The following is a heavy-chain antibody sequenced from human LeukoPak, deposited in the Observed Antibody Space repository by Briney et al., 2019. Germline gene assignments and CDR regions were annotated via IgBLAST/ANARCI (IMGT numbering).Heavy chain of an antibody. Sequence: CLRPSRAPSRFTLSRFGMHWVRQAPGKGLEWVGGISYDGSNRYHAGSLKGRFSISRDTSNNTLYLQMNSLRAEAAAADYCAKSRSWNRSTFAGVENWFDPWGQGTLVTVSS. CDR3: AKSRSWNRSTFAGVENWFDP. D-gene: IGHD3-16*01. CDR2: ISYDGSNR. CDR1: RFTLSRFG. J-gene: IGHJ5*02. V-gene: IGHV3-30*18.